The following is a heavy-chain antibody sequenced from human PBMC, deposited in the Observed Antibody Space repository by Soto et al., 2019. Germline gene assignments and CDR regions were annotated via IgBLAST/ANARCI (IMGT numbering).Heavy chain of an antibody. J-gene: IGHJ4*02. V-gene: IGHV1-69*01. CDR2: IIPVFGTA. CDR3: AIGAAAAVIYYFDY. D-gene: IGHD6-13*01. Sequence: QVQLVQSGAEVKKPGSSVKVSCKASGGNFSSYAISWVRQAPGQGLEWMGGIIPVFGTANYAQKFQGRVTITADESTSTAYMELSSLRSEDTAVYYWAIGAAAAVIYYFDYWGQGTLVTVSS. CDR1: GGNFSSYA.